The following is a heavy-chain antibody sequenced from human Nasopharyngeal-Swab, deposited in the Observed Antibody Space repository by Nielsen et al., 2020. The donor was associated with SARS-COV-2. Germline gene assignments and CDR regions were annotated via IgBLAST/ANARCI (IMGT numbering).Heavy chain of an antibody. CDR3: ARHVCITMIVVVIAEIDY. CDR1: GGSISSSSYY. CDR2: IYYSGST. J-gene: IGHJ4*02. Sequence: SETLSLTCTVSGGSISSSSYYWGWIRQPPGKGLAWIGRIYYSGSTYYNPSLKSRVTISVDTSKNQFSLKLSSVTAADTAVYYCARHVCITMIVVVIAEIDYWGQGTLVTVSS. D-gene: IGHD3-22*01. V-gene: IGHV4-39*01.